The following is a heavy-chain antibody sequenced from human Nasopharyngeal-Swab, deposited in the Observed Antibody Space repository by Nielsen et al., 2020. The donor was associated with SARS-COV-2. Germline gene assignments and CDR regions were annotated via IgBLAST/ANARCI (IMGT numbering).Heavy chain of an antibody. D-gene: IGHD1-1*01. CDR2: ISYDGSNK. J-gene: IGHJ6*02. Sequence: GGSLRLSCAASGFTFSSYAMHWVRQAPGKGLEWVAVISYDGSNKYYADSVKGRFTISRDNSKNTLYLQMNSLRAEDTAVYYCARSYRRSYYYYGMDVWGQGTTVTVSS. CDR3: ARSYRRSYYYYGMDV. CDR1: GFTFSSYA. V-gene: IGHV3-30*04.